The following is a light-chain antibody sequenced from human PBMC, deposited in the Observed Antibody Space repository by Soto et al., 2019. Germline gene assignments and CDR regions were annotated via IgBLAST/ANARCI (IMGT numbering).Light chain of an antibody. CDR3: QHRGRWPRT. CDR1: QSVNDY. CDR2: GAS. J-gene: IGKJ2*01. Sequence: EIVFTQSPATLSLSPGERATLSCRATQSVNDYLAWYPQKPGQAPRLLIYGASNRATGIPVRFSGSGSGTDFTLTISSLEPEDFAVYYCQHRGRWPRTFGQGTKLEIK. V-gene: IGKV3-11*01.